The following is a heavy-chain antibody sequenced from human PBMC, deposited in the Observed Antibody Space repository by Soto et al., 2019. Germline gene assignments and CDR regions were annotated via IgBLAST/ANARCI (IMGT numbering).Heavy chain of an antibody. CDR3: ARDHPVGDYHCYLDY. Sequence: SETLSLTCTVSGGSISRGDYYWSWIRQHPGKGLEWIGNIYDSGSTYYSLSLRSRVTRSADTSKNVLSLKLSSLTAADTSVYYCARDHPVGDYHCYLDYWGQGTLVTVSS. CDR2: IYDSGST. V-gene: IGHV4-31*03. CDR1: GGSISRGDYY. D-gene: IGHD4-17*01. J-gene: IGHJ4*02.